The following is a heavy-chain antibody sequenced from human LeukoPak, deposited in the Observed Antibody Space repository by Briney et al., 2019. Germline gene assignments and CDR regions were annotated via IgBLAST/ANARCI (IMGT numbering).Heavy chain of an antibody. CDR2: ISAYNGNT. V-gene: IGHV1-18*01. D-gene: IGHD3-3*01. CDR3: ARAAITVFGVVPET. J-gene: IGHJ4*02. Sequence: ASVKVSCKASGYTFTSHGIGWVRQAPGQGLEWMGWISAYNGNTNYAQKFQGRVTMTTDTSTATAYMDLRSLRFDDTAVYYCARAAITVFGVVPETWGQGTLVTVSS. CDR1: GYTFTSHG.